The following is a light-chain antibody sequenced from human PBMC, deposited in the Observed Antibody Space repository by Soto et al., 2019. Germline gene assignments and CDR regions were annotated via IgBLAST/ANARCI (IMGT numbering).Light chain of an antibody. V-gene: IGKV3-11*01. CDR2: DAS. Sequence: VLTQSASALSLSPGERATLSCRASQSVSSYLAWYQQKPGQAPRLLIYDASNRATGIPARFSGSGSGTDFTLTISSLEPEDFAVYYCQQRSNWPPPFGQGTRLAIK. J-gene: IGKJ5*01. CDR1: QSVSSY. CDR3: QQRSNWPPP.